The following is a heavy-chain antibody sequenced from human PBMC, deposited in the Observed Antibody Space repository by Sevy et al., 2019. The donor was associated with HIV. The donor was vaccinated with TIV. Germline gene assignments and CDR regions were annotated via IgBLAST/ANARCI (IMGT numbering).Heavy chain of an antibody. CDR2: ISYDGSNK. CDR3: AKDRRVVVAATRLGSYFDY. V-gene: IGHV3-30*18. CDR1: GFTFSSYG. J-gene: IGHJ4*02. Sequence: GGSLRLSCAASGFTFSSYGMHWVRQAPGKGLEWVAVISYDGSNKYYADSVKGRFTISRDNSKNTLYLQMNGLRAEDTAVYYCAKDRRVVVAATRLGSYFDYWGQGTLVTVSS. D-gene: IGHD2-15*01.